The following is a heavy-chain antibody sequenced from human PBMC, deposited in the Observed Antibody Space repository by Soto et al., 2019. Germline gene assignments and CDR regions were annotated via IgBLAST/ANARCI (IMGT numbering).Heavy chain of an antibody. Sequence: QVQLQESGPGLVEPSQTLSLTCTVSGGSISSVYYYWSWIRQPPGKGLEWMGHIYDSGSTYSNPSAESRASISVATSKNPFSLKLTSVTDADTAVYYCARGPAGDKVDYWGQGTLVTVSS. D-gene: IGHD7-27*01. CDR1: GGSISSVYYY. V-gene: IGHV4-30-4*01. J-gene: IGHJ4*02. CDR2: IYDSGST. CDR3: ARGPAGDKVDY.